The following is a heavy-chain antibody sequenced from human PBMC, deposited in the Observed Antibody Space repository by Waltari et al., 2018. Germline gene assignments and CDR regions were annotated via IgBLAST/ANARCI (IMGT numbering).Heavy chain of an antibody. D-gene: IGHD4-17*01. J-gene: IGHJ4*02. Sequence: EVPLVESGGGPVKPGGSLRLSCAAPAFATPTLGLSWVRQPPGKGLEGVSSSTDGGAYLYYADSVRGRFTVAIDNAKNSLHLQMNNLRAEDTAVYYCARALTTPNDFWGQGTLVTVSS. CDR2: STDGGAYL. CDR1: AFATPTLG. V-gene: IGHV3-21*03. CDR3: ARALTTPNDF.